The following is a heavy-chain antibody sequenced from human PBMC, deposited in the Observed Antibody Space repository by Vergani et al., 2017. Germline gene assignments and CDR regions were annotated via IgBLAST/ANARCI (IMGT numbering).Heavy chain of an antibody. Sequence: QVQLQESGPGLVKPSETLSLTCTVSGGSISSHYWSWIRQPPGKGLEWIGYIYYSGSTNYNPSLKSRVTITVATSKNQFSLKLSSVTAADTAVYYCARAAYYYGMDVWGQGTTVTVSS. CDR2: IYYSGST. CDR3: ARAAYYYGMDV. J-gene: IGHJ6*02. CDR1: GGSISSHY. V-gene: IGHV4-59*11.